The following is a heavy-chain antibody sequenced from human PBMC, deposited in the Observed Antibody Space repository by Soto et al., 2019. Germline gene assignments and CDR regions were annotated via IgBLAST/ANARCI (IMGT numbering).Heavy chain of an antibody. J-gene: IGHJ4*02. D-gene: IGHD6-13*01. Sequence: QVQLVQSGAEVKKPGASVKVSCKASGYTFTSYAMHWVRQAPGQRLEWMGWINAGNGNTKYSQKFQGSVTITRDTSASTAYMELSSLRSEDTAVYYCARPVGGSSWIGYWGQGTLVTVSS. CDR3: ARPVGGSSWIGY. CDR1: GYTFTSYA. CDR2: INAGNGNT. V-gene: IGHV1-3*01.